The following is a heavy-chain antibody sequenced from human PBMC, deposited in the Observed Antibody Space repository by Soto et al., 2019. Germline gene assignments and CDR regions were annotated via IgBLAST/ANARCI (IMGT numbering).Heavy chain of an antibody. Sequence: PXVSLKISVKGCGYSFTSYWIGWVRQMPGKGLEWMGIIYPGDSDTRYSPSFQGQVTISADNSISTAYLQWSSLKASDTAMYYCAGQYYDSSVGAFDIWGQGTMVTGSS. D-gene: IGHD3-22*01. CDR1: GYSFTSYW. J-gene: IGHJ3*02. CDR3: AGQYYDSSVGAFDI. CDR2: IYPGDSDT. V-gene: IGHV5-51*01.